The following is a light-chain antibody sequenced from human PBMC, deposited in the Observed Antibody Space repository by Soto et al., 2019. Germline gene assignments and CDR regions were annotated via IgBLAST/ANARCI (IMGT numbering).Light chain of an antibody. CDR1: SSNIGSNT. V-gene: IGLV1-44*01. Sequence: QSVLTQPPSASGTPGQRVTISCSGSSSNIGSNTVNWYQQLPGTAPKLLIYSNNQRPSGVPDRFSGSKSGTSASLAISGLQSEDEADYYSAAWDDSLNGSYVFGTGTKVPVL. J-gene: IGLJ1*01. CDR3: AAWDDSLNGSYV. CDR2: SNN.